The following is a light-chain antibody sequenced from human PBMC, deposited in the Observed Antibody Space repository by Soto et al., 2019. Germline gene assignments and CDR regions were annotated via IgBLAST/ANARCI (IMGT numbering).Light chain of an antibody. J-gene: IGLJ2*01. CDR3: QTYDNSLGTVV. CDR2: GNS. V-gene: IGLV1-40*01. Sequence: QSVLTQPPSVSGAPGQRVTISCTGSSSNIGAGYDVHWYQQLPGTAPKLLIYGNSNRPSGVPDRFSASKSGTSASLAITGVLAADEAADYCQTYDNSLGTVVFGGGTQLTVL. CDR1: SSNIGAGYD.